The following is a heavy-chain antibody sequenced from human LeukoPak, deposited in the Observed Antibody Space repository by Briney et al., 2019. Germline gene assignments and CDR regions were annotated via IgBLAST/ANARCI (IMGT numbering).Heavy chain of an antibody. J-gene: IGHJ5*02. CDR3: ASEDYYGSGSYTLNWFDP. Sequence: ASVKVSCKASGYTFTGYYMHWVRQAPGQGLEWMGWINPNSGGTNYAQKFQGRVTMTRDTSISTAYMELSRLRSDDTAVYYCASEDYYGSGSYTLNWFDPWGQGTLVTVSS. CDR2: INPNSGGT. V-gene: IGHV1-2*02. CDR1: GYTFTGYY. D-gene: IGHD3-10*01.